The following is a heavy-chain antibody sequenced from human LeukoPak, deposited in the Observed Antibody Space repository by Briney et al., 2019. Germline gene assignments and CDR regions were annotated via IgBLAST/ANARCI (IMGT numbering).Heavy chain of an antibody. CDR3: ATSVRFLEWLEMDY. J-gene: IGHJ4*02. CDR2: IIPIFGTA. Sequence: SVKVSCKASGGTFSSYAISWVRQAPGQGLEWMGGIIPIFGTANYAQKFQGRVTITADESTSTAYMELSSLRSEDTAVYYCATSVRFLEWLEMDYWSQGTLVTVSS. V-gene: IGHV1-69*13. CDR1: GGTFSSYA. D-gene: IGHD3-3*01.